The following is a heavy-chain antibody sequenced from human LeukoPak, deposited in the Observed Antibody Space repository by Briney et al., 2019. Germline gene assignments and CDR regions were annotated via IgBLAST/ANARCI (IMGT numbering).Heavy chain of an antibody. CDR3: AKGYSSTWYVPFDY. CDR1: GFTFSSYG. V-gene: IGHV3-30*02. J-gene: IGHJ4*02. Sequence: HPGGSLRLSCAASGFTFSSYGMHWVRQAPGKGLGGVAFIRYDGSNKYYADSVKGRFTISRDNSKTTLYLQMNSLRAEDTAVYYCAKGYSSTWYVPFDYWGQGTLVSVSS. CDR2: IRYDGSNK. D-gene: IGHD6-13*01.